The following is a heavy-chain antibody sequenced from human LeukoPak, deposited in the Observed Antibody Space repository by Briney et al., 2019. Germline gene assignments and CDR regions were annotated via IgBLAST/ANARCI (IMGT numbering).Heavy chain of an antibody. D-gene: IGHD3-22*01. CDR3: ARPYYYDSRIDP. J-gene: IGHJ5*02. V-gene: IGHV4-30-4*01. CDR2: MYYSGNT. CDR1: GGSISSGDYS. Sequence: PSETLSLTCIVSGGSISSGDYSWSWIRQPPGKGLEWIGYMYYSGNTYYNPSLKSRVTISVDTSKNQFSLKLSSVTAADTAVYYCARPYYYDSRIDPWGQGTLVTVSS.